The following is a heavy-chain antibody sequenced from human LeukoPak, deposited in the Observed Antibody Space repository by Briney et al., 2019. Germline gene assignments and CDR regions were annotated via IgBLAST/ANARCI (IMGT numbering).Heavy chain of an antibody. V-gene: IGHV3-23*01. D-gene: IGHD6-6*01. CDR3: AKETSSSFDY. CDR2: ISNSGGST. CDR1: GFTFSSYA. Sequence: PGGSLRLSCAASGFTFSSYAMNWARRAPGKGLEWVSGISNSGGSTYYADSVKGRFTISRDNSKNTLYLQMNSLRAEETAVYYCAKETSSSFDYWGQGTLVTVSS. J-gene: IGHJ4*02.